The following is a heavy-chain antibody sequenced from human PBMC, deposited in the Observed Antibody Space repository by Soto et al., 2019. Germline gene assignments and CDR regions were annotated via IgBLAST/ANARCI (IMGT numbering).Heavy chain of an antibody. J-gene: IGHJ3*02. D-gene: IGHD4-17*01. CDR3: ASSYGGNAHFAFDT. Sequence: QVHLVESGGGLVKPGGSLRLSCAASRLAYSDYYMSWIRQAPGKGREWVSYISSTGRTIYYADSVRGRFTISRDDAKNSLYLQMNSLRAEDTAVYYCASSYGGNAHFAFDTWGQGTMVTVSS. V-gene: IGHV3-11*01. CDR1: RLAYSDYY. CDR2: ISSTGRTI.